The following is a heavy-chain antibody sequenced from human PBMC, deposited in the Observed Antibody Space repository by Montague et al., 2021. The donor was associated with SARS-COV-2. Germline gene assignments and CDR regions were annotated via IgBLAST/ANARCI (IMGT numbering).Heavy chain of an antibody. V-gene: IGHV3-21*01. CDR1: GFTFSSYS. J-gene: IGHJ4*02. D-gene: IGHD5-18*01. CDR3: ASELGYSYGYAFDY. Sequence: SLRLSCAASGFTFSSYSMNWVRQAPGKGLEWVSSISSSSSYIYYADSVKGRFTISRDNAKNSLYLQMNSLRAEDTAMYYCASELGYSYGYAFDYWGQGTLVTVSS. CDR2: ISSSSSYI.